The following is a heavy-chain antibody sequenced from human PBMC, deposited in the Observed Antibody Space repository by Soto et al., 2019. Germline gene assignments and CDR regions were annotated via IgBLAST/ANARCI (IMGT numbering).Heavy chain of an antibody. D-gene: IGHD3-22*01. CDR2: TTNKANSYTT. CDR1: GFSISDHY. CDR3: ARYFFRRSGHYPDC. Sequence: EVQLVESGGGLVQPGGSLRLSCAASGFSISDHYMDWVRQAPGRGLEWVGLTTNKANSYTTEYAASVKGRFTISRDDSKNSLYLQMNSLKTVHTDVYYFARYFFRRSGHYPDCWGQGSQVRVYS. J-gene: IGHJ4*02. V-gene: IGHV3-72*01.